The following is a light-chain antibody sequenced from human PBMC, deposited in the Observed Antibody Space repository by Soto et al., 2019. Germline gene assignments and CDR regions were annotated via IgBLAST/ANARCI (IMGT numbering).Light chain of an antibody. CDR1: SSDVGSYNL. J-gene: IGLJ1*01. V-gene: IGLV2-23*02. Sequence: LTQPASVSGSPGQSITISCTGTSSDVGSYNLVSWYQQYPGKAPKLMIYEVSKRPSGVSNRFSGSKSGNTASLTISGLQAEDEADYYCCSYAGSSTYVFGTGTKVTVL. CDR3: CSYAGSSTYV. CDR2: EVS.